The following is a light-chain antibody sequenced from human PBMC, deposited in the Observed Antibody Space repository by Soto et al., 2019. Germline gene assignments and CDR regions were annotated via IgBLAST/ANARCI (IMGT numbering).Light chain of an antibody. V-gene: IGKV1-5*01. CDR3: QQYNSYSCT. CDR2: DAS. Sequence: DIQMTHSPSTLSASVGDRVTITCRASQSISSWLAWYQQKPGKAPKLLIYDASSLESGVPSRFSGSGSGTEFTLTISSLQPDDFATYYCQQYNSYSCTFGHVTKVEIX. CDR1: QSISSW. J-gene: IGKJ1*01.